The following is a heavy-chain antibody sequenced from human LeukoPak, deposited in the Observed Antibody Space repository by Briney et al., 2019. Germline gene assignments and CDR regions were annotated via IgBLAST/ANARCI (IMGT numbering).Heavy chain of an antibody. CDR2: IYISGSP. CDR3: ARVSSSWYQDWYFDR. J-gene: IGHJ2*01. Sequence: SETLSLTCTVSGGSISSYYWSWIRQPPGKGLEWIGYIYISGSPNYNPSLKSRVTMSVDTSKNQFSLKLTSVTAADTAVYYCARVSSSWYQDWYFDRWGRGTLVTVSS. D-gene: IGHD6-13*01. CDR1: GGSISSYY. V-gene: IGHV4-59*12.